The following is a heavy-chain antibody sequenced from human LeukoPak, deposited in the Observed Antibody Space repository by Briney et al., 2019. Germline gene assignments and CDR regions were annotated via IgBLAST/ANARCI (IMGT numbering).Heavy chain of an antibody. V-gene: IGHV3-74*01. D-gene: IGHD2-15*01. J-gene: IGHJ3*02. CDR2: INSDGGST. CDR3: AKDGGSDPDAFDI. CDR1: GFTFSSYW. Sequence: GGSLRLSCTASGFTFSSYWMHWVRQAPGKGLVWVSRINSDGGSTSYTDSVKGRFTISRDNAKNTLYLQMNSLRAEDTAVYYCAKDGGSDPDAFDIWGQGTMVTVSS.